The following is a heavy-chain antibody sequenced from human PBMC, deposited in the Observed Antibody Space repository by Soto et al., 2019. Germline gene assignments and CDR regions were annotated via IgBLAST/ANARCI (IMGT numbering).Heavy chain of an antibody. CDR3: AREAAGYSEYFDY. CDR2: ISKSGSYI. V-gene: IGHV3-21*01. D-gene: IGHD6-25*01. Sequence: LGGSLRLSCAASGFTFSDYTMNWVRQAPGKGLEWVSSISKSGSYIYYGDSLEGRFTISRDNAKDSLYLQINTLRAEDTAVYYCAREAAGYSEYFDYWGHGTLVTVSS. J-gene: IGHJ4*01. CDR1: GFTFSDYT.